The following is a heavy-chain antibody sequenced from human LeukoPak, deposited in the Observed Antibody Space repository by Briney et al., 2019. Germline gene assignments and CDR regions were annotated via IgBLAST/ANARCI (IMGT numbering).Heavy chain of an antibody. J-gene: IGHJ5*02. CDR1: GYIFTGYY. CDR2: INPNSGGT. CDR3: ARVRYYGSGSYISWFDP. D-gene: IGHD3-10*01. Sequence: ASVKVSCKASGYIFTGYYMHWVRQAPGQGLEWMGWINPNSGGTNYAQKFQGRVTMARDTSISTAYMELSRLRSDDTAVYYCARVRYYGSGSYISWFDPWGQGTLVTVSS. V-gene: IGHV1-2*02.